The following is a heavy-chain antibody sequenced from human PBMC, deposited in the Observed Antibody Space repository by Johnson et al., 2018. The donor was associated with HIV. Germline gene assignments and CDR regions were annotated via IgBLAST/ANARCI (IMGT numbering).Heavy chain of an antibody. Sequence: VQLVESGGGVVQPGGSLRLSCAASGFTVSRNYMSWVRQAPGKGLEWVSVIYSGGSTYYADSVKGRFTISRDNSKNTLYLQMNSLRAEDTAVYYCAKDPGRRDPHAFDIWGQGTMVTVSS. CDR2: IYSGGST. CDR3: AKDPGRRDPHAFDI. CDR1: GFTVSRNY. J-gene: IGHJ3*02. V-gene: IGHV3-66*01. D-gene: IGHD2-15*01.